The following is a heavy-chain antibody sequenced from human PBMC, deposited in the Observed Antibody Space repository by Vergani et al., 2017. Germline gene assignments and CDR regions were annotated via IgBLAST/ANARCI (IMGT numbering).Heavy chain of an antibody. CDR1: GFPFSACP. CDR3: AKLRPTPGSVDY. CDR2: ISARYPST. J-gene: IGHJ4*02. V-gene: IGHV3-23*01. D-gene: IGHD2-15*01. Sequence: EVQLLQSGGGVIQPGGSVRLSCAASGFPFSACPMTWVRQAPGKGLEWVSAISARYPSTYYADSVKGRFTISRYNSKNMLYLQMNSLRAEDTAVYYCAKLRPTPGSVDYWGQGTLVTVSS.